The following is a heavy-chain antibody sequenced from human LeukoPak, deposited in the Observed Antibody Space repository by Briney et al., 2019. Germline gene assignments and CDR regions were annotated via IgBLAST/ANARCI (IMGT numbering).Heavy chain of an antibody. CDR2: IKEDESEK. J-gene: IGHJ5*02. V-gene: IGHV3-7*01. D-gene: IGHD3-22*01. Sequence: GGSLRLSCAASGFTFSSFWMSWVPQAPGKGLEWVANIKEDESEKYYVDSVKGRFTISRDNAKNSLYLQMNSLRAEDTAVYYCARDSRVYYDSSSRWFDPWGQGTLVTVSS. CDR1: GFTFSSFW. CDR3: ARDSRVYYDSSSRWFDP.